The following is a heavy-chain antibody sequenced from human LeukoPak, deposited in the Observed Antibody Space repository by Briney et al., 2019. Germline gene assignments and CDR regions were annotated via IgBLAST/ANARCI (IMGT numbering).Heavy chain of an antibody. V-gene: IGHV3-21*01. D-gene: IGHD6-13*01. J-gene: IGHJ5*02. CDR1: GFTFSSYS. Sequence: GGSLRLSCAASGFTFSSYSMNWVRQAPGKGLEWVSSISSSSSYIYYADSVKGRFTISRDNAKNSLYLQTNSLRAEDTAVYYCARVGSIAAAGAFDPWGQGTLVTVSS. CDR3: ARVGSIAAAGAFDP. CDR2: ISSSSSYI.